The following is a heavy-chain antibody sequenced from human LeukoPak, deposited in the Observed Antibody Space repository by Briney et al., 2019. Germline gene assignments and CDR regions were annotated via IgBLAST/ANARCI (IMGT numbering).Heavy chain of an antibody. Sequence: ASVKVSCKASGYTFTSYGVSWVRQAPGQGLEWMGWISAYNGNTNYAQKLQGRVTMTTDTSTSTAYMELRSLRSDDTAVYYCARAVLLGTDFDYWGQGTLVTISS. CDR2: ISAYNGNT. J-gene: IGHJ4*02. V-gene: IGHV1-18*01. CDR1: GYTFTSYG. D-gene: IGHD5-18*01. CDR3: ARAVLLGTDFDY.